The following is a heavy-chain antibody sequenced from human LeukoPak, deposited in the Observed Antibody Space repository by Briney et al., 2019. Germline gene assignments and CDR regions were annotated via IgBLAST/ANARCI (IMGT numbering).Heavy chain of an antibody. D-gene: IGHD1-26*01. V-gene: IGHV3-73*01. CDR2: IRSKTNNYAT. Sequence: GGSLRLSCAASGFTFSGSAMHWVRQAPGKGLEWVGRIRSKTNNYATAYAASVKGRVTSSRDDSKNTTYLQMNSLKTEDTAVYYCAGGSTGYSSTTHWGQGTLVTVSS. CDR1: GFTFSGSA. CDR3: AGGSTGYSSTTH. J-gene: IGHJ4*02.